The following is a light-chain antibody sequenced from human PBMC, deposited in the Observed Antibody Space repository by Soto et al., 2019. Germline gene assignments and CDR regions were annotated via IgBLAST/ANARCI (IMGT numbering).Light chain of an antibody. J-gene: IGKJ1*01. CDR1: QSVSNNY. Sequence: EIVLTQSPGTLSLSPGERATLSCRASQSVSNNYLAWYQQKPGQAPSLLIFGASNRAPDIPDRFSGSGSGTDFSLTISRLEPEDFAVDFCQQYGSSVKTFGQGTKVDIK. CDR3: QQYGSSVKT. CDR2: GAS. V-gene: IGKV3-20*01.